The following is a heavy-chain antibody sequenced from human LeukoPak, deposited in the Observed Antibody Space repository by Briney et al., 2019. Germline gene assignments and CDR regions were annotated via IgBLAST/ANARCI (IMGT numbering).Heavy chain of an antibody. CDR1: GLTISSYS. Sequence: PGGSLRLSCAASGLTISSYSMNWVRQAPGKGLQWVSYISSSGSTIYYADSVKGRFTISRDNAKNSLYLQMNSLRAEDTAVYYCARDREAVAGPSWFWFDPWGQGTLVTVSS. CDR3: ARDREAVAGPSWFWFDP. D-gene: IGHD6-19*01. J-gene: IGHJ5*02. CDR2: ISSSGSTI. V-gene: IGHV3-48*04.